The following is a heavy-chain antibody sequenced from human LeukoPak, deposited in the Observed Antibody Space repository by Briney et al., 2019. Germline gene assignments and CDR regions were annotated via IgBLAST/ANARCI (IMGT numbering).Heavy chain of an antibody. J-gene: IGHJ3*01. CDR1: GGYISSTTYY. V-gene: IGHV4-39*07. CDR3: ARQVATKGEWAFDV. CDR2: IRHDGHT. Sequence: SETLSLTCSVSGGYISSTTYYWGWIRQPPGKGLEWIASIRHDGHTYYNPSLRSQVTISVDMSRNQFSLKLNSLTAADTAAYYCARQVATKGEWAFDVWGQGTMVTVSS. D-gene: IGHD5-12*01.